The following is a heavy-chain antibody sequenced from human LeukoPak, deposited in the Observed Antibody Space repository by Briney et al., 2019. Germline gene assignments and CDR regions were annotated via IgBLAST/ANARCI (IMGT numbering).Heavy chain of an antibody. Sequence: GGSLRLSCAASGFTFSSYAMSWVRQAPGKGLEWVSGISGSDVSTYYADSVRGRFTISRDNSKNALYLQMNSLRAEDTAVYYCARGNYYDRSGLDYWGQGTLVTVSS. V-gene: IGHV3-23*01. J-gene: IGHJ4*02. CDR3: ARGNYYDRSGLDY. CDR2: ISGSDVST. D-gene: IGHD3-22*01. CDR1: GFTFSSYA.